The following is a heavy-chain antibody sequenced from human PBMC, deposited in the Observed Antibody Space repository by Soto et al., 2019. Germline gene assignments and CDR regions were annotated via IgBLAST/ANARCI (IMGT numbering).Heavy chain of an antibody. V-gene: IGHV1-69*01. Sequence: QVQLVQSGAEVKKPGSSVKVSCKASGGTFSSYAISWVRQAPGQGLEWMGGIIPIFGTANYAQKFQGRVTINADESTSTAYMELSSLRSEDTAVYYCARRRHLCSSTSCYVYGMDVWGQGTTVTVSS. CDR1: GGTFSSYA. CDR3: ARRRHLCSSTSCYVYGMDV. J-gene: IGHJ6*02. CDR2: IIPIFGTA. D-gene: IGHD2-2*01.